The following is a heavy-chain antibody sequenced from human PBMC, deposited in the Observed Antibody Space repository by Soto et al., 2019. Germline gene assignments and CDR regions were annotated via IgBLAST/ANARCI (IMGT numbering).Heavy chain of an antibody. J-gene: IGHJ4*02. CDR2: IRQDGSEN. D-gene: IGHD6-19*01. Sequence: GGSLRLSCAASGFTFSSYWMSWVRQAPGKGLEWVAKIRQDGSENFYVDSVKGRFTISRDNAKDSLYLQMNSLRVEDTAVYYCAVGGWYMTYWGQGTLVTVSS. CDR1: GFTFSSYW. V-gene: IGHV3-7*01. CDR3: AVGGWYMTY.